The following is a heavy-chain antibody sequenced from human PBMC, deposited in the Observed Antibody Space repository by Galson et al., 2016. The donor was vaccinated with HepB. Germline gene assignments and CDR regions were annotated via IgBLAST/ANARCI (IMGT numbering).Heavy chain of an antibody. Sequence: SLRLSCAASGFTFSTYNMSWVRQAPGKGLEWVSSISNSNSYIYYTDSVKGRFTISRDNAKNSLYLQMNSLRVEDTAVYYCARVDYGSGWREGWFDPWGQGTLVTVSS. CDR2: ISNSNSYI. CDR3: ARVDYGSGWREGWFDP. V-gene: IGHV3-21*01. D-gene: IGHD6-19*01. CDR1: GFTFSTYN. J-gene: IGHJ5*02.